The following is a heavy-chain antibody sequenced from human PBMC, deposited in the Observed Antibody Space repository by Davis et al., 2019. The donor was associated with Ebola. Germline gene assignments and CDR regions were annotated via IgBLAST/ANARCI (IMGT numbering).Heavy chain of an antibody. D-gene: IGHD6-19*01. J-gene: IGHJ6*04. CDR2: IVSKTIGGTT. CDR1: GFTFSNAW. Sequence: GESLKISCAASGFTFSNAWMSWVRQAPGKGLEWVGRIVSKTIGGTTDYAAPVKGRFTISRDDSKNMLYLQMNSLQTEDTGVYYCSGSGRWMAVWGKGTTVTVSS. V-gene: IGHV3-15*04. CDR3: SGSGRWMAV.